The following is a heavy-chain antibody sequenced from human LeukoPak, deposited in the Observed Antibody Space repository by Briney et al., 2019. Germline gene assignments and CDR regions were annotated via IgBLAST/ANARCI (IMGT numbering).Heavy chain of an antibody. V-gene: IGHV4-34*01. CDR2: INHSGST. J-gene: IGHJ6*03. CDR1: GGSFSGYY. Sequence: SETLSLTCAVYGGSFSGYYWSWIRQPPGKGLEWIGEINHSGSTNYNPSLKSRVTISVDTSKNQFSLKLSSVTAADTAVYYCARVGRNYYYYYYYMDVWGKGTTVTVSS. D-gene: IGHD1-7*01. CDR3: ARVGRNYYYYYYYMDV.